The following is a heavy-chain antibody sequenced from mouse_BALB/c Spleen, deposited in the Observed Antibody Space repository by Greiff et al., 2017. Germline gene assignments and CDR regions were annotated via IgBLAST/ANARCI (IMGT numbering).Heavy chain of an antibody. Sequence: EVKLEESGGGLVKPGGSLKLSCAASGFTFSSYAMSWVRQTPEKRLEWVASISSGGSTYYPDSVKGRFTISRDNARNILYLQMSSLRSEDTAMYYCAREGNYYGSWFAYWGQGTLVTVSA. V-gene: IGHV5-6-5*01. CDR1: GFTFSSYA. CDR3: AREGNYYGSWFAY. CDR2: ISSGGST. D-gene: IGHD1-2*01. J-gene: IGHJ3*01.